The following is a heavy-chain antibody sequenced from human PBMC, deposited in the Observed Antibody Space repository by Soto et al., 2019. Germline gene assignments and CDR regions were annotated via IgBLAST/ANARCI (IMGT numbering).Heavy chain of an antibody. CDR3: ATDGAAAGPYCYYYGMDV. Sequence: QVQLVQSGAEVKKPGASVKVSCKVSGYTLTELSMHWVRQAPGKGLEWMGGFDPEDGETIYAQKFQGRVTMTEDTSTDTAYMELSSLRSEDTAVYYCATDGAAAGPYCYYYGMDVWGQGTTVTVSS. CDR1: GYTLTELS. CDR2: FDPEDGET. D-gene: IGHD6-13*01. V-gene: IGHV1-24*01. J-gene: IGHJ6*02.